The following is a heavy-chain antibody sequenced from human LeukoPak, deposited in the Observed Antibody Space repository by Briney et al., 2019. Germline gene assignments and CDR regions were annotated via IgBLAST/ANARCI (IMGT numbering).Heavy chain of an antibody. CDR3: ARGDRGYSY. D-gene: IGHD5-18*01. Sequence: EASVKVSCKASGGTFSSYAISWVRPAPEQGLEWMGRIIPILGIANYAQKFQGRVTITADKSTSIAYMELSSLRSEDTAVYYCARGDRGYSYWGQGTLVTVSS. V-gene: IGHV1-69*04. J-gene: IGHJ4*02. CDR2: IIPILGIA. CDR1: GGTFSSYA.